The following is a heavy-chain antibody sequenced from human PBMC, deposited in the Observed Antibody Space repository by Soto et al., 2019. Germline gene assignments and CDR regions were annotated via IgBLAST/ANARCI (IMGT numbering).Heavy chain of an antibody. CDR2: TRNKANSYTT. Sequence: EVQLVESGGGLVQPGGSLRLSCAASGFTFSDHYMDWVRQAPGKGLEWVGRTRNKANSYTTEYAASVKGRFTISRDDSKNSLYLQMNSLKTEDTAVYYCARTSRDGYIPVAFDIWGQGTMVTVSS. CDR3: ARTSRDGYIPVAFDI. CDR1: GFTFSDHY. V-gene: IGHV3-72*01. D-gene: IGHD5-12*01. J-gene: IGHJ3*02.